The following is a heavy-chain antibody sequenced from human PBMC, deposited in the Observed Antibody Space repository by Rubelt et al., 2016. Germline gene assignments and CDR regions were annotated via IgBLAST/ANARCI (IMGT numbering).Heavy chain of an antibody. D-gene: IGHD6-19*01. J-gene: IGHJ4*02. CDR3: ARDHSSGWYLEGFFDY. CDR2: IYTSGST. CDR1: GGSISSYY. V-gene: IGHV4-4*07. Sequence: ESGPGLVKPSETLSLTCTVSGGSISSYYWSWIRQPAGKGLEWIGRIYTSGSTNYNPSLKSRVTLSVDKSKNQLSLKLSPVTAADTAVYYCARDHSSGWYLEGFFDYWGQGTLVTVSS.